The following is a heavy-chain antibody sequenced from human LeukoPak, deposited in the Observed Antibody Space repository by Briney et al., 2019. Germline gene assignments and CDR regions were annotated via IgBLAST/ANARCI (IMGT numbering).Heavy chain of an antibody. CDR1: GFTFSSFT. CDR3: ARHVVAVGFDY. V-gene: IGHV3-21*01. CDR2: ISPTSSYI. J-gene: IGHJ4*02. Sequence: PGGSLRLSCAASGFTFSSFTMVWVRQAPGKGLEWVSSISPTSSYIYYADSLKGRFTIARDNAKNSLYLQMNSLRADDTAVYYCARHVVAVGFDYWGRGTLVTVSS. D-gene: IGHD3-22*01.